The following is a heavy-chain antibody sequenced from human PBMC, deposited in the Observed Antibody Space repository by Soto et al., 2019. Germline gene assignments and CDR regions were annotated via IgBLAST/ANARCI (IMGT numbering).Heavy chain of an antibody. V-gene: IGHV1-2*02. CDR3: ARDTSYSNYVTWFDP. D-gene: IGHD4-4*01. CDR1: GYTFTGYY. J-gene: IGHJ5*02. CDR2: INPNSGGT. Sequence: ASVKVSCKASGYTFTGYYMHWVRQAPGQGLEWMGWINPNSGGTNYAQKFQGRVTMTRDTSISTAYMELSRLRSDDTAVYYCARDTSYSNYVTWFDPCGQGPLVTVSP.